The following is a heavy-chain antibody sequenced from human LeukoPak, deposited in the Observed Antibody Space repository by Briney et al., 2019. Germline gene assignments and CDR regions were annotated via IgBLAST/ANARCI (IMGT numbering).Heavy chain of an antibody. Sequence: GGSLRLSCAASGFTFCDYYMSWLRQAPGRGLEWVSYISSSGSPISYADSVKGPSTISRDNTKNSLYLQMNSLRAEDTAVYYCARHQHYGMDVWGQGTTVTVSS. CDR3: ARHQHYGMDV. CDR2: ISSSGSPI. CDR1: GFTFCDYY. J-gene: IGHJ6*02. V-gene: IGHV3-11*01.